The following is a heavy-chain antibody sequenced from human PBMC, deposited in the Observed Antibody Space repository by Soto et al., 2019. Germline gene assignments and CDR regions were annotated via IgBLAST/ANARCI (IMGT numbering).Heavy chain of an antibody. CDR1: GGSISSYY. CDR3: ARTLYDFWSGIHDY. D-gene: IGHD3-3*01. V-gene: IGHV4-59*01. J-gene: IGHJ4*02. CDR2: IYYSGST. Sequence: PSETLSLTCTDSGGSISSYYWSWIRQPPGKGLEWIGYIYYSGSTNYNPSLKSRVTISVDTSKNQFSLKLSSVTAADTAVYYCARTLYDFWSGIHDYWGQGTLVTVSS.